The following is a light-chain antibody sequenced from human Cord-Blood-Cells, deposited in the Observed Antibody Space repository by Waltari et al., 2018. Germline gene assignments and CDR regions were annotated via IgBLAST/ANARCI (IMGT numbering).Light chain of an antibody. V-gene: IGKV3-11*01. CDR3: QQRSNWPPPMYT. J-gene: IGKJ2*01. CDR1: QSVSSY. CDR2: DAS. Sequence: EIVLTQSPATLSLSPVERPTLSCRASQSVSSYLAWYQQKPGQAPRLLIYDASNRATGIPARFSGSGSGTDFTLTISSLEPEDFAVYYCQQRSNWPPPMYTFGQGTKLEIK.